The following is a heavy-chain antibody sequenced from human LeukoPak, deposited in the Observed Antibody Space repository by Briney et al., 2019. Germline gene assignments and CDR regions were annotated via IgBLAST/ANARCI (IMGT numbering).Heavy chain of an antibody. CDR3: ARSDYYDSSLDY. D-gene: IGHD3-22*01. J-gene: IGHJ4*02. CDR2: ISTTGGTT. V-gene: IGHV3-23*01. CDR1: GFTFSSYA. Sequence: GGSLRLSCAASGFTFSSYAMSWVRQAPGRGLEWVSAISTTGGTTYYADSVRGRFTISRDNSRNTLYLQMNSLRAEDTAVYYCARSDYYDSSLDYWGQGTLVTVSS.